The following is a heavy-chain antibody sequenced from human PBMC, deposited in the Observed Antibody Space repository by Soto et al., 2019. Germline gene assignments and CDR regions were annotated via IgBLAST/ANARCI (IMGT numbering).Heavy chain of an antibody. Sequence: QVQLVESGGGVVQPGRSLRLSCAASGFTFSSYGMHWVRQAPGKGLEWVAVISDDGSNKYYADSVKGRFTISRDNSKNTLYLQMNSPRAEDTAVYYCAKDRYEFWSGCVDYWCQGTLVTVSS. V-gene: IGHV3-30*18. J-gene: IGHJ4*02. CDR1: GFTFSSYG. D-gene: IGHD3-3*01. CDR2: ISDDGSNK. CDR3: AKDRYEFWSGCVDY.